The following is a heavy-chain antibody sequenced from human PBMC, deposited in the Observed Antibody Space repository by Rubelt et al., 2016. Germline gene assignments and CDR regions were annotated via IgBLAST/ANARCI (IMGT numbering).Heavy chain of an antibody. J-gene: IGHJ2*01. Sequence: QVQLVQSGAEVKKPGASVKVSCKASGYTFTSYYMHWVRQAPGQGLEWMGIINPSGGSTSYAQKFQGRVTMTRDTSTSTVYMELSSLRSEDTAVYFCARFSNTRGWFFDLWGRGTLVTVSS. V-gene: IGHV1-46*01. CDR3: ARFSNTRGWFFDL. CDR2: INPSGGST. CDR1: GYTFTSYY. D-gene: IGHD3-3*02.